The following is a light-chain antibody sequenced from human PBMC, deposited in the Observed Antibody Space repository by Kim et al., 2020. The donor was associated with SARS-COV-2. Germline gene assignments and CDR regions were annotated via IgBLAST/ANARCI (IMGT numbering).Light chain of an antibody. CDR3: SSYAGSNKMV. J-gene: IGLJ2*01. V-gene: IGLV2-8*01. CDR2: EVS. CDR1: SSDVGGYNY. Sequence: GQSVPISCTGTSSDVGGYNYVSWYQQHPGKAPKLMIYEVSKRPSGVPDRFSGSKSGNTASLTVSGLQAEDEADYYCSSYAGSNKMVFGGGTQLTVL.